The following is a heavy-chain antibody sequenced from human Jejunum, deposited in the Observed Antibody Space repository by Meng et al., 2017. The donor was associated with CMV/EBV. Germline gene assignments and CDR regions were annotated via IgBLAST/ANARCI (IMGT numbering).Heavy chain of an antibody. CDR2: ISNTGGTT. V-gene: IGHV3-23*01. CDR3: AGGDYGGYYY. J-gene: IGHJ4*02. D-gene: IGHD5-12*01. Sequence: CAASGFTFSNYWMNWIRQDPGQGLEWVSTISNTGGTTFYADSVKGRFAISRDNSKNTLNLQMNSLRAEDTAVYYCAGGDYGGYYYWGQGTRVTVSS. CDR1: GFTFSNYW.